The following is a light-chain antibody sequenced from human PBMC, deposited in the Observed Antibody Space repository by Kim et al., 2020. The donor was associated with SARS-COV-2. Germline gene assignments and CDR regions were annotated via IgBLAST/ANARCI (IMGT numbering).Light chain of an antibody. Sequence: ETVLTQSPATLSLSPGERVTLSCRASQSVSTYLAWYQQKPGQAPRLLIYDASNRAIGVPARFSGSGSGTDFTLTISSLEPEDLAVYYCQQRFNSWTFGQGTKVDIK. CDR1: QSVSTY. CDR3: QQRFNSWT. J-gene: IGKJ1*01. V-gene: IGKV3-11*01. CDR2: DAS.